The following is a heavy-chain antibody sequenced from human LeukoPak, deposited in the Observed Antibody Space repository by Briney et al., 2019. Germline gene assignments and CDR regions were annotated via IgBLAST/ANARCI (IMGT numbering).Heavy chain of an antibody. CDR3: ARNHVGAFDI. CDR2: IYYSGST. V-gene: IGHV4-39*01. CDR1: GGSISSYY. D-gene: IGHD1-14*01. Sequence: SETLSLTCTVSGGSISSYYWSWIRQPPGKGLEWIGSIYYSGSTYYNPSLKSRVTISVDTSKNQFSLKLSSVTAADTAVYYCARNHVGAFDIWGQGTMVTVSS. J-gene: IGHJ3*02.